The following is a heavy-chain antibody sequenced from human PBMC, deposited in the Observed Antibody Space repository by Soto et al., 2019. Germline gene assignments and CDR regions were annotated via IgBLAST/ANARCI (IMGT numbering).Heavy chain of an antibody. J-gene: IGHJ3*02. D-gene: IGHD2-15*01. CDR2: INHSGST. Sequence: PSETLSLTCAVYGGSFGGYYWSWVGQPPGKGLEWIGEINHSGSTNYNPSLKSRVTISVDTSKNQFSLKLSSVTAADTAVYYCARAWELGYCSGGSWYAAAFDIWGQGTMVTVSS. CDR1: GGSFGGYY. V-gene: IGHV4-34*01. CDR3: ARAWELGYCSGGSWYAAAFDI.